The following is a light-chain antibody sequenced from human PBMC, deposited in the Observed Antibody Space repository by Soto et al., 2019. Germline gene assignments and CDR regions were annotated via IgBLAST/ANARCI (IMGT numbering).Light chain of an antibody. J-gene: IGKJ1*01. CDR1: QSISSY. Sequence: DIQMTQSTSSLSASVGDRVTITCRASQSISSYLNWYQQKPGKAPKLLIYAASSLQSGVPSRFSGSGSGTDVTLTISSLQREDFATYYCQQSYSTPRTFGQGTKVEIK. V-gene: IGKV1-39*01. CDR3: QQSYSTPRT. CDR2: AAS.